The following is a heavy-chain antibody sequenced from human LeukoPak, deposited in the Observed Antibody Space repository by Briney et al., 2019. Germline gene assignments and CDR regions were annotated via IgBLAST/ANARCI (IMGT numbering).Heavy chain of an antibody. V-gene: IGHV1-18*01. CDR3: ARASPYYDFWSGYSGDY. CDR2: ISAYNGNT. D-gene: IGHD3-3*01. Sequence: ASVKVSCKASGYTFTSYGISWVRQAPGQGLEWMGWISAYNGNTNYAQKLQGRVTMTTDTSTSTAYMELRSLRSDDTAVYYCARASPYYDFWSGYSGDYWGQGTLVAVSS. J-gene: IGHJ4*02. CDR1: GYTFTSYG.